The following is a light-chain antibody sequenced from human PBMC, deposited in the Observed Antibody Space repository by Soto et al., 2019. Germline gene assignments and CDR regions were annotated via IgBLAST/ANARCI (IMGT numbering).Light chain of an antibody. CDR2: GAS. V-gene: IGKV3D-15*01. J-gene: IGKJ3*01. CDR3: QHYNNWPPFT. Sequence: EIVMTQSPATLSVSPGERATLSCRASQSVSSNLAWYQQKPGQAPRLLIYGASTRATGIPARFSGSGSGTEFTLTISSLQSEDAAVYYSQHYNNWPPFTFGPGTKVDIK. CDR1: QSVSSN.